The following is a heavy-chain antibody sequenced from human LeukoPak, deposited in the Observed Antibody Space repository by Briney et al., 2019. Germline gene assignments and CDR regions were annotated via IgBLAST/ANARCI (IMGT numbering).Heavy chain of an antibody. J-gene: IGHJ4*02. V-gene: IGHV4-34*01. Sequence: PSETLSLTCAVYGGSFSGYYWSWIRQPPGKGLEWIGEINHSGSTNYNPSLKSRVTISVDTSKNQFSLKLSSVTAADTAVYYCARGYSGYWGQGTLVTVSS. CDR1: GGSFSGYY. D-gene: IGHD2-21*01. CDR3: ARGYSGY. CDR2: INHSGST.